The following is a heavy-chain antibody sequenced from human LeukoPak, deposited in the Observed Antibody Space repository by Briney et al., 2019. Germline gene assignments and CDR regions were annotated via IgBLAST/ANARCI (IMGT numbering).Heavy chain of an antibody. D-gene: IGHD1-14*01. Sequence: GGSLRLSCEASGFSFPTHSFHWVRQSPGKRLEWVAYIGSSSSTIYQAKSMKGRISISRDNAKNSLFLQMSSLRVEDTAVYYCARERETFGIIDSWGQGTLVAVSS. CDR1: GFSFPTHS. J-gene: IGHJ4*02. CDR2: IGSSSSTI. CDR3: ARERETFGIIDS. V-gene: IGHV3-48*04.